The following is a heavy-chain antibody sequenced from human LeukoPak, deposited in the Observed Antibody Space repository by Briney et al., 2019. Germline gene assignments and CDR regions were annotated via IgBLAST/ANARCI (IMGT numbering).Heavy chain of an antibody. J-gene: IGHJ3*02. CDR2: ISGSSYCI. D-gene: IGHD6-6*01. V-gene: IGHV3-21*01. Sequence: PGGSLRLSCAASGFTFSSYSMHWVRQAPGKGLEWVSSISGSSYCIYYADSVKGRFTISRDNAKNSLYLQMNSLTAEDTAVYYCARSEGRPFDIWGQGTMVTVSS. CDR1: GFTFSSYS. CDR3: ARSEGRPFDI.